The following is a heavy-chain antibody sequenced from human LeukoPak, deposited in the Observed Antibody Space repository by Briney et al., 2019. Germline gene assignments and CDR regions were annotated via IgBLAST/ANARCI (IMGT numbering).Heavy chain of an antibody. D-gene: IGHD3-3*01. V-gene: IGHV1-69*13. Sequence: GASVKVSCKASGGTFSSYAISWVRQAPGQGLEWMGGITPIFGTANYAQKFQGRVTITADESTSTAYMELSSLRSEDTAVYYCARAPRLITIFGVAIDAFDIWGQGTMVTVSS. CDR2: ITPIFGTA. CDR1: GGTFSSYA. J-gene: IGHJ3*02. CDR3: ARAPRLITIFGVAIDAFDI.